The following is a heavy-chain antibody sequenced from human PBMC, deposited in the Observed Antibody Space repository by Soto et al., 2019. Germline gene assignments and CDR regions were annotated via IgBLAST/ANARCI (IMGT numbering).Heavy chain of an antibody. CDR3: ARDNRLLEWFPENPNYYYGMDV. J-gene: IGHJ6*02. Sequence: PSETLSLTCTVSGGSISSYYWSWIRQPPGKGLEWIGYIYYSGSTNYNPSLKSRVTISVDTSKNQSSLKLSSVTAADTAVYYCARDNRLLEWFPENPNYYYGMDVRGQGTMVTVSS. V-gene: IGHV4-59*01. D-gene: IGHD3-3*01. CDR1: GGSISSYY. CDR2: IYYSGST.